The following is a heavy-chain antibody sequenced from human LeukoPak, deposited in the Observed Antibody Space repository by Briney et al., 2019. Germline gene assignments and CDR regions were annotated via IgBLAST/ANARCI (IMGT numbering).Heavy chain of an antibody. J-gene: IGHJ4*02. CDR2: IYTSGST. V-gene: IGHV4-61*02. D-gene: IGHD2-15*01. CDR3: ARRWGGLGYCSGGSCYRDLDY. CDR1: GGSISSGSYY. Sequence: TSETLSLTCTVSGGSISSGSYYWSWIRQPAGKGLEWIGRIYTSGSTNYNPSLKSRVTISVDTSKNQLSLKLSSVTAADTAVYYCARRWGGLGYCSGGSCYRDLDYWGQGTLVTVSS.